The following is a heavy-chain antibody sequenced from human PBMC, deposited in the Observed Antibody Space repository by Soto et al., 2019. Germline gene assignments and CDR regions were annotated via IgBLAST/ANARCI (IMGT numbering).Heavy chain of an antibody. CDR2: INAGNGNT. D-gene: IGHD3-10*01. J-gene: IGHJ3*02. Sequence: QVQLVQSGAEVKKPGASVKVSCKASGYTFTSYTMHWVRQAPGQRLEWMGWINAGNGNTKYSQKFQGRVTITRDTPASTAYMELSSLRSEDTAVYYCARGLTMVRGVILDAFDIWGQGTMVTVSS. CDR1: GYTFTSYT. V-gene: IGHV1-3*01. CDR3: ARGLTMVRGVILDAFDI.